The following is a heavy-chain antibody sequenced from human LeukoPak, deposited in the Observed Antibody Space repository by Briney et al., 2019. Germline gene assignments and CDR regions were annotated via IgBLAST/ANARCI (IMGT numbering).Heavy chain of an antibody. J-gene: IGHJ5*02. CDR2: IIPIFGTA. V-gene: IGHV1-69*05. Sequence: GASVKVSCKASGGTFSSCAISWVRQAPGQGLEWMGGIIPIFGTANYAQKFQGRVTITTDESTSTAYMELSSLRSEDTAVYYCARARSEYSSSSYNWFDPWGQGTLVTVSS. CDR1: GGTFSSCA. D-gene: IGHD6-6*01. CDR3: ARARSEYSSSSYNWFDP.